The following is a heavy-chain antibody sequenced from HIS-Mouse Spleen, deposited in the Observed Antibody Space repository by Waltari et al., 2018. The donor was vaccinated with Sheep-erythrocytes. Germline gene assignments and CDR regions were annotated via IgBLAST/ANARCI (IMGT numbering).Heavy chain of an antibody. CDR3: ARAVAGTTDASDI. J-gene: IGHJ3*02. D-gene: IGHD1-7*01. CDR2: IKQDESEK. V-gene: IGHV3-7*01. CDR1: GFTFSSYW. Sequence: EVQLVESGGGLVQPGGSLRLSCAASGFTFSSYWMSWVRQAPGKGLEGVARIKQDESEKYYVDSVKGRFTISRDNAKNSLYLQMNSLRAEDTAVYYCARAVAGTTDASDIWGQGTMVTVSS.